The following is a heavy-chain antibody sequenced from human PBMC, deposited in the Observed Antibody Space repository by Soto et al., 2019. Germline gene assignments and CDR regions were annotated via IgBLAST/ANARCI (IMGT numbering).Heavy chain of an antibody. Sequence: GXSVQGSFNASGHTFTSYPRRLVRQAPGQGLECMGWINAGNGDTKYSQKFQGRVTITRDTSAITAYMELSRLRSEDTAVYYCARHWNHYDSSGPGHDWGQATLVTVSP. J-gene: IGHJ4*02. CDR1: GHTFTSYP. CDR3: ARHWNHYDSSGPGHD. CDR2: INAGNGDT. V-gene: IGHV1-3*01. D-gene: IGHD3-22*01.